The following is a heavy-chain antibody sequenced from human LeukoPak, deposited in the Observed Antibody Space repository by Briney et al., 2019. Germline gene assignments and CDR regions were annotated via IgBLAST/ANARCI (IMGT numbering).Heavy chain of an antibody. J-gene: IGHJ4*02. V-gene: IGHV3-7*01. CDR1: GFIFSSYW. D-gene: IGHD3-10*01. CDR3: ARGDTPTYYHGSGNPYFDY. CDR2: IRQDGSEI. Sequence: GGSLRLSCAASGFIFSSYWMSWVRQAPGKGLEWVANIRQDGSEIYYVDSVKGRFTISRDNAKNSLYLQMNSLRAEDTAVYYCARGDTPTYYHGSGNPYFDYWGQGILVTVSS.